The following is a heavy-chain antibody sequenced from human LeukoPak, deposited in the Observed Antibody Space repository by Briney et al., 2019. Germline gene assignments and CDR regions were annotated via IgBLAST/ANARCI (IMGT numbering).Heavy chain of an antibody. Sequence: GGSLRLSCAASGFTFSDYYMSWVRQAPGKGLEWVANIKQDGSEKYYVDSVKGRFTISRDNAKNSVYLQMNSLRAEDTAVYYCARDSTGYGYEEWYWGQGTLVTVSS. CDR1: GFTFSDYY. D-gene: IGHD5-18*01. CDR2: IKQDGSEK. V-gene: IGHV3-7*01. J-gene: IGHJ4*02. CDR3: ARDSTGYGYEEWY.